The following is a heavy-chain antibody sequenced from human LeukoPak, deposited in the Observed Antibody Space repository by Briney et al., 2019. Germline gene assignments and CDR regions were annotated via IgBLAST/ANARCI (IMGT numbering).Heavy chain of an antibody. CDR2: IYYSGST. J-gene: IGHJ4*02. V-gene: IGHV4-59*01. CDR3: ASNYYGSGSPLDY. D-gene: IGHD3-10*01. Sequence: SETLSLTCTVSGGSISSYYWSWIRQPPGKGLEWIGYIYYSGSTNYNPSLKSRVTISVDTSKNQFSLKLSSVTAADTAVYYCASNYYGSGSPLDYWGQGTLVTVSS. CDR1: GGSISSYY.